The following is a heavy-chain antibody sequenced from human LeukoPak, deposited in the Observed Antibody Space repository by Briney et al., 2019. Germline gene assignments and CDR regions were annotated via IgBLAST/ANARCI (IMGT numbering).Heavy chain of an antibody. CDR3: ARGQVRSSIGWYSQD. CDR1: GGSFSGYY. Sequence: PSETLSLTCAVYGGSFSGYYWSWTRQAPGKGLEWIGGINHSGGTNYNPSLKSRVTISIDTSKNQFSLNVISVTAADTAVYYCARGQVRSSIGWYSQDWDQGTLVTVSS. V-gene: IGHV4-34*01. CDR2: INHSGGT. D-gene: IGHD6-25*01. J-gene: IGHJ1*01.